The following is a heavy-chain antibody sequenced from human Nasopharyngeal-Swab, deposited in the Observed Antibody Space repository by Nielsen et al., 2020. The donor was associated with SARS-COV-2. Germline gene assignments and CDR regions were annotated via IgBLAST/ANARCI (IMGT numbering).Heavy chain of an antibody. D-gene: IGHD1-26*01. J-gene: IGHJ4*02. CDR1: GYTLTELS. CDR2: FDPEDGET. Sequence: SDTVPCQVSGYTLTELSMHWVRQAPGKGLEWTGGFDPEDGETIYAQKFQGRVTMTEDTSTDTAYMELSSLRSEDTAVYYCATDYALGGATTVDYWGQGTLVTVSS. CDR3: ATDYALGGATTVDY. V-gene: IGHV1-24*01.